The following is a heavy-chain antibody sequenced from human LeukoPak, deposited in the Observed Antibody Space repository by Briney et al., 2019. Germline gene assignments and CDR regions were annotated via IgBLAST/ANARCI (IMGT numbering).Heavy chain of an antibody. CDR1: GFTVSAKY. V-gene: IGHV3-66*02. CDR3: ARDGGFGGPGGDNWFDS. CDR2: IYSDGGT. Sequence: GGSLRLSCAASGFTVSAKYMSWVRQGPGKGLDWISSIYSDGGTNYADSVKGRFTISRDNSKNTLYLQMNSLRPEDTAVYYCARDGGFGGPGGDNWFDSWGQRARVTVSS. J-gene: IGHJ5*01. D-gene: IGHD3-16*01.